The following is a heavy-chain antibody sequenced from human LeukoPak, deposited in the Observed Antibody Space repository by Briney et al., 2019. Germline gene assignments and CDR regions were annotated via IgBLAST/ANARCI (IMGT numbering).Heavy chain of an antibody. J-gene: IGHJ4*02. CDR3: VRSITRIGYFDY. V-gene: IGHV4-39*07. CDR1: GGSISSSSYY. CDR2: IYYSGST. D-gene: IGHD3-16*01. Sequence: SETLSLTCTVSGGSISSSSYYWGCIRQPPGKGLEWIGSIYYSGSTYYNPSLKSRVTISVDTSKNQFSLELSSVTAADTAVYYCVRSITRIGYFDYWGQGTLVTVSS.